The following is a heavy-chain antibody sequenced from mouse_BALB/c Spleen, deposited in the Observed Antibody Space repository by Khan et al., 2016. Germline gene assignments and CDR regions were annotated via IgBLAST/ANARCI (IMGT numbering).Heavy chain of an antibody. J-gene: IGHJ2*01. Sequence: VQLQESGAELARPGASVKMSCKASGYTFTSYTMPWVKQRPGQGLEWIGYINPSSGYTKYNQKFKDKATLTADKSSSAAYMQLSRLTSEDSAGYYCARTHERWGQGTTLTVSS. V-gene: IGHV1-4*01. CDR1: GYTFTSYT. CDR3: ARTHER. CDR2: INPSSGYT.